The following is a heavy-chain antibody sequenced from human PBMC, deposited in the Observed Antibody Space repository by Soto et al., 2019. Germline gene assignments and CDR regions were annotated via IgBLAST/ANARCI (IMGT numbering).Heavy chain of an antibody. Sequence: SGPTRLNPTQTLTLACTFSGFSLSTSEVCVVWSRQPPGKALEWLALMYLVDDKLYSPSLKSRLTITQDTSKNQVVLTMNNMDPVDTAIYYCAQSRAGRFLEWLSEPFDYWGQGTLVTVSS. CDR3: AQSRAGRFLEWLSEPFDY. V-gene: IGHV2-5*02. CDR2: MYLVDDK. D-gene: IGHD3-3*01. CDR1: GFSLSTSEVC. J-gene: IGHJ4*02.